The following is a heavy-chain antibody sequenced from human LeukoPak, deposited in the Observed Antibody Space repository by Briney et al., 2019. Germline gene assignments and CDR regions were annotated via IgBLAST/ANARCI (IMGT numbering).Heavy chain of an antibody. V-gene: IGHV1-24*01. J-gene: IGHJ4*02. CDR2: FDPEDGKT. CDR1: GYTLTELS. D-gene: IGHD3-3*01. CDR3: ATEASYYDFWSGPMR. Sequence: GASVKVSCKVSGYTLTELSLHWVRQAPGKGLEWMGGFDPEDGKTIYAQKFQGRVTMTEDTSTDTAYMELSSLGSEDTAMYYCATEASYYDFWSGPMRWGQGTLITVSS.